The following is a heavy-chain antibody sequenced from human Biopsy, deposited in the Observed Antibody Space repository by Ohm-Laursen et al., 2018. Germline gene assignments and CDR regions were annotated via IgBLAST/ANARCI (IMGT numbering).Heavy chain of an antibody. Sequence: SETLSLTCTVSGGSFTGHYWSWIRQPPGKGLQWIGSLYHNGHTYENPSLRSRLTLSIDKSKNLFSLRLSSVTAADTAVYYCARHRSSSARNYYHDMDVWGQGTTVTVSS. V-gene: IGHV4-59*05. CDR2: LYHNGHT. CDR3: ARHRSSSARNYYHDMDV. D-gene: IGHD6-6*01. J-gene: IGHJ6*02. CDR1: GGSFTGHY.